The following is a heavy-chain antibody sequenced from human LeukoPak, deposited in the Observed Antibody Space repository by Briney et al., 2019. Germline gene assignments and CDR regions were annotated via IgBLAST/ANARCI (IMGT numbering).Heavy chain of an antibody. D-gene: IGHD5-24*01. CDR3: ASVDGYNYVVDY. Sequence: QAGGSLRLSCAASGFTVSSNYMSWVRQAPGKGLEWVSVIYSGGSTYYADSVKGRFTISRDNSKNTLYLQMNSLRAEDTAVYYCASVDGYNYVVDYWGQGTLVTVSS. V-gene: IGHV3-53*01. CDR1: GFTVSSNY. CDR2: IYSGGST. J-gene: IGHJ4*02.